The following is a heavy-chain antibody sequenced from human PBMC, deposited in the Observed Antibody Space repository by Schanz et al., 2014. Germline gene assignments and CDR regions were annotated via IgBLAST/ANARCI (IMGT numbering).Heavy chain of an antibody. V-gene: IGHV3-74*02. CDR1: GFTFSSSW. D-gene: IGHD3-16*01. Sequence: EVQLLESGGALEQPGGSLRLSCAASGFTFSSSWMHWVRQAPGKGLVWVSRTSHDGSFTTFADSVKGRFTISRDSARNSLYLQMSSLRAEDTAVYYCARGTPFLCDYWGRGALVTVSS. CDR2: TSHDGSFT. J-gene: IGHJ4*02. CDR3: ARGTPFLCDY.